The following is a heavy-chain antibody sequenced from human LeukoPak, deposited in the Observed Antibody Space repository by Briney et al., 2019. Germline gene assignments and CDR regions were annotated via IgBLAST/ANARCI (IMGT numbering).Heavy chain of an antibody. CDR1: GFTFSGYA. CDR3: ATDYGDYLFDS. V-gene: IGHV3-15*01. Sequence: GGSLRLSCAASGFTFSGYAMHWVRQAPGKGLEWVGRIKSKTDGGATDYAAPVKGRFTISRDDSKNTLYLQMNSLKTEDTAMYFCATDYGDYLFDSWGQGTLVTVSS. CDR2: IKSKTDGGAT. J-gene: IGHJ4*02. D-gene: IGHD4-17*01.